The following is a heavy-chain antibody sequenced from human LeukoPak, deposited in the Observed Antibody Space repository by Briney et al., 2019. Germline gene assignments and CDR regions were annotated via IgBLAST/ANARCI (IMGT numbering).Heavy chain of an antibody. V-gene: IGHV1-18*01. CDR3: ARDFLSYDGSENHFEDTFDI. CDR1: GYSFDRYG. D-gene: IGHD3-22*01. J-gene: IGHJ3*02. Sequence: ASVKVSCKASGYSFDRYGISWVRQAPGQGLEWLGWIGTFNGNTNYAQNLQGRVTMTADTSTTTAYMELRSLSSDDTAVYYCARDFLSYDGSENHFEDTFDIWGQGTMVTVSS. CDR2: IGTFNGNT.